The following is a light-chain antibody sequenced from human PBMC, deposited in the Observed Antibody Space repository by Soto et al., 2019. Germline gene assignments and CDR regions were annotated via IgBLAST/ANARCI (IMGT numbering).Light chain of an antibody. J-gene: IGKJ1*01. CDR2: AAS. CDR1: QSISNH. Sequence: DIQMTQSPSSLSASVEDRVIITCRASQSISNHLNWYQQKPGKAPKLLIFAASSLQSGGPSRFSGSRSGPDFTLTISRRQPEDFATYYCQQSYSSPPTFGQGTKVDIK. CDR3: QQSYSSPPT. V-gene: IGKV1-39*01.